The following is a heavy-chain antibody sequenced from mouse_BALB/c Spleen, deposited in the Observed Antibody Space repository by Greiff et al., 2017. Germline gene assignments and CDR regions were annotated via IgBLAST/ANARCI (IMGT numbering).Heavy chain of an antibody. CDR2: IDPFNGGT. V-gene: IGHV1S135*01. CDR3: ARTVVAEGFAY. CDR1: GYSFTSYY. J-gene: IGHJ3*01. Sequence: VQLKQSGPELMKPGASVKISCKASGYSFTSYYMHWVKQSHGKSLEWIGYIDPFNGGTSYNQKFKGKATLTVDKSSSTAYMHLSSLTSEDSAVYYCARTVVAEGFAYWGQGTLVTVSA. D-gene: IGHD1-1*01.